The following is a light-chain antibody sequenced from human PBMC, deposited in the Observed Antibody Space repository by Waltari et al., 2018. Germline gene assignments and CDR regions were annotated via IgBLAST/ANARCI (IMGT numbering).Light chain of an antibody. CDR1: QSVLYSSNNKNY. V-gene: IGKV4-1*01. CDR2: WAS. CDR3: QQYYSTLT. Sequence: DIVMTQSPDSLAVSLGKRATINCKSSQSVLYSSNNKNYLAWYQQKPGQPPKLLIYWASTRESGVPDRFSGSGSGTDFTLTISSLQAEDVAVYYCQQYYSTLTFGGGTKVEIK. J-gene: IGKJ4*01.